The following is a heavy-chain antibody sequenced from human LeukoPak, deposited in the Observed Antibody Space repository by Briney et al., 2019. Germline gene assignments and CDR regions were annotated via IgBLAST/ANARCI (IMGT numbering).Heavy chain of an antibody. CDR1: GFTFSSYA. D-gene: IGHD3-3*01. V-gene: IGHV3-23*01. CDR3: AKDSPTYYDFWSGYSGFDY. Sequence: PGGSLRLSCAASGFTFSSYAMSWVRQAPGKGLEWVSAISGSGGSTYYADSVKGRFTISRDNSKNTLYLQMNSLRAEDTAVYYCAKDSPTYYDFWSGYSGFDYWGQGTLVTVSS. J-gene: IGHJ4*02. CDR2: ISGSGGST.